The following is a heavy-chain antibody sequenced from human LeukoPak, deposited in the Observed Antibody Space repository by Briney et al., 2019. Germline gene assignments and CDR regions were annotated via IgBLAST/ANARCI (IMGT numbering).Heavy chain of an antibody. CDR1: GFTFISYA. CDR3: ARCHREYDYVWGSYRLSHRPFSHLDH. J-gene: IGHJ4*02. CDR2: ISGSRGST. V-gene: IGHV3-23*01. D-gene: IGHD3-16*02. Sequence: RGSLRLSSAASGFTFISYAMSWVRQDLGEGPEWVSPISGSRGSTYYADSVKSRFTISRDKTTNMLYLQMYTLRDESTAVYYSARCHREYDYVWGSYRLSHRPFSHLDHWGQGTLVTVSS.